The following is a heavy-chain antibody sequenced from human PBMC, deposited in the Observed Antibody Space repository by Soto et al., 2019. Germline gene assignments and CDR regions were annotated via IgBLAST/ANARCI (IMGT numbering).Heavy chain of an antibody. CDR3: AKERGETYYDFWSGYIFDY. J-gene: IGHJ4*02. CDR1: GFTFSSYA. Sequence: GGSLRLSCAASGFTFSSYAMSWVRQAPGKGLEWVSAISGSGGSTYYADSVKGRFTISRDNSKNTLYLQMNSLRAEDTAVYYCAKERGETYYDFWSGYIFDYWGQGTLVTVS. D-gene: IGHD3-3*01. CDR2: ISGSGGST. V-gene: IGHV3-23*01.